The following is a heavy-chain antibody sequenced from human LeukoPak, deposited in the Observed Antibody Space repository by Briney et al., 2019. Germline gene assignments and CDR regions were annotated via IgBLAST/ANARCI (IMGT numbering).Heavy chain of an antibody. CDR2: IDPRDSYT. V-gene: IGHV5-10-1*01. CDR1: GYTFTNYL. CDR3: AREADGFKRFDY. D-gene: IGHD2-2*03. Sequence: GESLRISCKGSGYTFTNYLISWVRQMPGKGLEWMGRIDPRDSYTNYSPSFQGRVTISADKSISTAYLQWGSLKASDTAMYYCAREADGFKRFDYWGQGTLVTVSS. J-gene: IGHJ4*02.